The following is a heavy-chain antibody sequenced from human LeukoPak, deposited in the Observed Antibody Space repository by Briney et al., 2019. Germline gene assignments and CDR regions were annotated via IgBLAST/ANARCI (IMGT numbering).Heavy chain of an antibody. J-gene: IGHJ3*02. V-gene: IGHV4-34*01. CDR2: INHSGST. CDR3: ARDGYNFDAFDI. CDR1: GGSLSGYY. D-gene: IGHD5-24*01. Sequence: SETLSLTCDVNGGSLSGYYWSWIRQPPGKGLEWIGEINHSGSTNYNPSLKSRVTISVDTSKNQFSLKLSSVTAADTAVYYCARDGYNFDAFDIWGQGTMVTVSS.